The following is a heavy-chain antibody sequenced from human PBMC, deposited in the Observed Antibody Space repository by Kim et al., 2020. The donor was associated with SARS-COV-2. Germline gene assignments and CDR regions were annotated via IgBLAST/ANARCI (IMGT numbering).Heavy chain of an antibody. D-gene: IGHD3-22*01. V-gene: IGHV4-59*08. CDR3: ARYSGRITMIVANTLGIFDY. CDR2: IYYSGST. Sequence: SETLSLTCTVSGGSISSYYWSWIRQPPGKGLEWIGYIYYSGSTNYNPSLKSRVTISVDTSKNQFSLKLSSVTAADTAVYYCARYSGRITMIVANTLGIFDYWGQGTLVTVSS. J-gene: IGHJ4*02. CDR1: GGSISSYY.